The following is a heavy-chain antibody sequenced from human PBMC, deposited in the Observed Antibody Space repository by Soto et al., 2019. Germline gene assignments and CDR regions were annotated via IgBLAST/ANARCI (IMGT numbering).Heavy chain of an antibody. V-gene: IGHV3-48*01. CDR1: GFTFSGYS. J-gene: IGHJ4*02. Sequence: EVQLVESGGGLGQPGGSLRLSCAASGFTFSGYSWNWVRQAPGKGLEWVAYISTASRSVNYADSVKGRITVSRDNAKTSLYPQMDHLRVDDTAVYYCEKEGSGRLFGHWGQGTLVTVSS. CDR3: EKEGSGRLFGH. D-gene: IGHD1-26*01. CDR2: ISTASRSV.